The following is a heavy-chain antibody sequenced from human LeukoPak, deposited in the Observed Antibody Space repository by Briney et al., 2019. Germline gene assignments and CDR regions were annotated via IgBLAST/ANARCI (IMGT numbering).Heavy chain of an antibody. J-gene: IGHJ4*02. D-gene: IGHD1-1*01. CDR2: IHISGKT. CDR3: ARDPRLERPGGVSFDY. CDR1: GGSISSYY. V-gene: IGHV4-4*07. Sequence: SETLSLTCTVSGGSISSYYWNWIRQPAGKGLEWIGRIHISGKTNYNPSLRVTMSVDASRNQFSLKLSSVTAADTAVYYCARDPRLERPGGVSFDYWGQGSLVTVSS.